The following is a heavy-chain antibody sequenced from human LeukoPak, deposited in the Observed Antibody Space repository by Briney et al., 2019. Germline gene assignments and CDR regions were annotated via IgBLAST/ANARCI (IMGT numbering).Heavy chain of an antibody. CDR2: IYYSGDA. Sequence: PSETLSLTGTDSGASINGYIRNWIRQPPGKGLEWIGYIYYSGDANNTPSPYNPSLKSRLTILVDTSKNQFSLKLSSVAAVDTAVYYCARGGSSLDYWGQGTLVTVSS. V-gene: IGHV4-59*01. CDR3: ARGGSSLDY. CDR1: GASINGYI. J-gene: IGHJ4*02. D-gene: IGHD6-13*01.